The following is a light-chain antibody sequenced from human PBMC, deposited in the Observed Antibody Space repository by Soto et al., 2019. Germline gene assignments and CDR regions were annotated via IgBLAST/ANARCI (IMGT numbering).Light chain of an antibody. J-gene: IGKJ3*01. Sequence: EIVLTQSPGTLSLSPGERATLSCRASQSFSSSYLSWYQQKPGQAPRLLIYGASSRATGIPDRFSGSGFGKDFTLNISSLEPEDFAVYYCQHYGSALFTFGPGTKVDVK. CDR1: QSFSSSY. CDR3: QHYGSALFT. V-gene: IGKV3-20*01. CDR2: GAS.